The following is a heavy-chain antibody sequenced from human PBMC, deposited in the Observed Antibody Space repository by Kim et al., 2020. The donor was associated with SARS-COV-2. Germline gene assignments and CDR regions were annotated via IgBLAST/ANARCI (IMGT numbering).Heavy chain of an antibody. D-gene: IGHD3-10*01. Sequence: GGSLRLSCAASGFTFSSYSMNWVRQAPGKGLEWVSSISSSSSYIYYADSVKGRFTISRDNAKNSLYLQMNSLRAEDTAVYYCARDLSPEGGELLLWFGELSHDAFDIWGQGTMVTVSS. J-gene: IGHJ3*02. CDR1: GFTFSSYS. CDR3: ARDLSPEGGELLLWFGELSHDAFDI. CDR2: ISSSSSYI. V-gene: IGHV3-21*01.